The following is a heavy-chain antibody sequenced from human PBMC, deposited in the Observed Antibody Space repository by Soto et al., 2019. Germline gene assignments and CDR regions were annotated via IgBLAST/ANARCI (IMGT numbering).Heavy chain of an antibody. D-gene: IGHD6-13*01. Sequence: QVQLVESGGGAVQPGRSLRLSCAASGFIFISYGMHWVRQAPGKGLEWVAVIWYDGSNQYYTDSVQGRFTISRDNSKNTLYLHMNSLRAENTAVYYCARDSLQQLIEPPFDYWGQGTLVTVSS. CDR3: ARDSLQQLIEPPFDY. J-gene: IGHJ4*02. CDR2: IWYDGSNQ. V-gene: IGHV3-33*01. CDR1: GFIFISYG.